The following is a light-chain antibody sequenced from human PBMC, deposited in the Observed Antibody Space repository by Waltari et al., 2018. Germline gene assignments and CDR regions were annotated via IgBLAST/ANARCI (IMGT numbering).Light chain of an antibody. Sequence: DIVMTQSPDSLAVSLGERATINCKSTQTVLHSSNNKNYLAWYSQKPGQPPKLLIYWASTRESGVPERFSGSGSGTDFTLTISSLQAEDVAVYYCQQYYNTPLTFGGGTKVEIK. CDR2: WAS. V-gene: IGKV4-1*01. J-gene: IGKJ4*01. CDR1: QTVLHSSNNKNY. CDR3: QQYYNTPLT.